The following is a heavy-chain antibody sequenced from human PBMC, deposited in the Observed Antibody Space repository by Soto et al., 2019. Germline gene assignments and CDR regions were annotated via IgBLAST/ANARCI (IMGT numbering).Heavy chain of an antibody. CDR3: AAVLLWFGEPRYYYYGMDV. Sequence: PGGSLRLSCAVSGLTFVDYSLHRVRQTPGEGLEWVSGISWNSGSIGYADSVKGRFTISRDNAKNSLYLQMNSLRAEDTALYYCAAVLLWFGEPRYYYYGMDVWGQGTTVTVSS. J-gene: IGHJ6*02. CDR1: GLTFVDYS. CDR2: ISWNSGSI. D-gene: IGHD3-10*01. V-gene: IGHV3-9*01.